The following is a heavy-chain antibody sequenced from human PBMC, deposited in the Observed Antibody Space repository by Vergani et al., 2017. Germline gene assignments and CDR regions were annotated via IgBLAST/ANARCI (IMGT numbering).Heavy chain of an antibody. CDR2: IYYSGST. CDR1: GGSISSYY. CDR3: ARDSHSSDGEAFDI. V-gene: IGHV4-59*01. D-gene: IGHD6-25*01. J-gene: IGHJ3*02. Sequence: QVQLQESGPGLVKPSETLSLTCTVSGGSISSYYWSLIRQPPGKGLEWIGYIYYSGSTNYNPSLKSRVTISVDTSKNQFSLKLSSVTAADTAVYYCARDSHSSDGEAFDIWGQGTMVTVSS.